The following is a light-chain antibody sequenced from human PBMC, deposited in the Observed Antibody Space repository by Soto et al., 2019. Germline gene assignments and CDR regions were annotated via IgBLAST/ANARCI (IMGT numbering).Light chain of an antibody. V-gene: IGKV3-15*01. CDR1: QSVNSN. CDR3: QQYNFWSPLT. J-gene: IGKJ4*01. CDR2: DAS. Sequence: EIVMTQSPATLSVSPGERATLSCRASQSVNSNLAWYRQKPGQAPKLLISDASTRATGIPARFSGSGCGTEFTVTFSGMQSDDCGIYYCQQYNFWSPLTCGGGIKVEIK.